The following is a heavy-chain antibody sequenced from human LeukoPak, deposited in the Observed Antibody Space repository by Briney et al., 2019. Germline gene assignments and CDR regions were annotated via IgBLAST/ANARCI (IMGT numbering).Heavy chain of an antibody. D-gene: IGHD3-22*01. CDR1: GGSISSGDYY. CDR3: AGGGHYYDSSGYYRAGFFDY. CDR2: IYYSGST. Sequence: SETLSLTCTVSGGSISSGDYYWSWIRQPPGKGLEWIGYIYYSGSTYYNPSLKSRVTISVDTSKNQFSLKLSSVTAADTAVYYCAGGGHYYDSSGYYRAGFFDYWGQGTLVTVSS. V-gene: IGHV4-30-4*01. J-gene: IGHJ4*02.